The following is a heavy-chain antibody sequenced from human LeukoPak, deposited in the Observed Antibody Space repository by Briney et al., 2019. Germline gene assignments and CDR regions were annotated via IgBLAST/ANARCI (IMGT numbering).Heavy chain of an antibody. D-gene: IGHD6-19*01. CDR1: GFTFTSSA. V-gene: IGHV1-58*01. CDR2: IVVGSGNT. Sequence: ASVKVSCKASGFTFTSSAVQWVRQARGQRLEWIGWIVVGSGNTNYAQKFLERVTITRDMSTSTAYMELSSLRSEDTAVYYCAAEGSSGWYDYWGQGTLVTVSS. J-gene: IGHJ4*02. CDR3: AAEGSSGWYDY.